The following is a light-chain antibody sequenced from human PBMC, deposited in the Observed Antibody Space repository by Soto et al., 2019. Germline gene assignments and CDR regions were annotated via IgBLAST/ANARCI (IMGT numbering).Light chain of an antibody. CDR2: GAS. CDR1: QSVSSSY. CDR3: QQYGSSHT. J-gene: IGKJ2*01. Sequence: EIVLTQSPGTLSLSPWERATLSCRASQSVSSSYLAWYQQKPGQAPRLLIYGASSRATGIPDRFSGIGSGTDFTLTISRLEPEDFAVYYCQQYGSSHTFGQGTKLEIK. V-gene: IGKV3-20*01.